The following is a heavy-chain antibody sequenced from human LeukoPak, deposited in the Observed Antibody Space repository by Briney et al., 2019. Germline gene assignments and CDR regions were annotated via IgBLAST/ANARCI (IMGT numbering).Heavy chain of an antibody. V-gene: IGHV4-34*01. Sequence: SETLSLTCAVYGGSFSGYYWSWIRQPPGKGLEWIGEINHSGSTNYNPSLKSRVTISVDTSKNQFSLKLSSVTAADTAVYYCARGKIQYYYGSGTRSLGPRPWFDPWGQGTLVTVSS. CDR1: GGSFSGYY. CDR2: INHSGST. J-gene: IGHJ5*02. CDR3: ARGKIQYYYGSGTRSLGPRPWFDP. D-gene: IGHD3-10*01.